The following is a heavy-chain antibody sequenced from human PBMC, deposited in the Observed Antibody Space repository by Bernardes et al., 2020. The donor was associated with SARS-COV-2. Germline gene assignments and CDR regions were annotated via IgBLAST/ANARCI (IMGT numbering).Heavy chain of an antibody. Sequence: SGPTLVKPTETLTLTCTVSGFSLSNARMGVSWIRQPPGKALEWLAHIFSNDEKSYNTSLKSRLTISKDTSKSQVVLIMTNMDPVDTATYYCARMVLYYGSGSSSYYYYMDVWGTGNPGHRLL. CDR3: ARMVLYYGSGSSSYYYYMDV. J-gene: IGHJ6*03. D-gene: IGHD3-10*01. V-gene: IGHV2-26*01. CDR1: GFSLSNARMG. CDR2: IFSNDEK.